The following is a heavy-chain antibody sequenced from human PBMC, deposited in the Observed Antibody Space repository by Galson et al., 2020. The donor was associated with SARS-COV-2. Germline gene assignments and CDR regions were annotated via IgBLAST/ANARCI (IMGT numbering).Heavy chain of an antibody. Sequence: SETLSLTCTVSGGSISSYYWSWIRQPAGKGLEWIGRIYTSGSTNYNPSLKSRVTMSVDTSKNQFSLKLSSVTAADTAVYYCARDGGLNTYYYDSSGYFSAFDIWGQGTMVTVSS. V-gene: IGHV4-4*07. CDR1: GGSISSYY. CDR2: IYTSGST. CDR3: ARDGGLNTYYYDSSGYFSAFDI. J-gene: IGHJ3*02. D-gene: IGHD3-22*01.